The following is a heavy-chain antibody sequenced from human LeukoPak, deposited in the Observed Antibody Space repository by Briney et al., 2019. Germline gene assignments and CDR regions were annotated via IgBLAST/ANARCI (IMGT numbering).Heavy chain of an antibody. Sequence: ASVKVSCKASGYTFTNYGISWVRQAPGQGLEWMGWISGYNGDTNYAQKLQGRVTMTTDTSTSTAYMELRSLRSDDTAVYYCARRYYASGSPYPLDYWGQGTLLTVSS. CDR1: GYTFTNYG. V-gene: IGHV1-18*01. CDR2: ISGYNGDT. J-gene: IGHJ4*02. CDR3: ARRYYASGSPYPLDY. D-gene: IGHD3-10*01.